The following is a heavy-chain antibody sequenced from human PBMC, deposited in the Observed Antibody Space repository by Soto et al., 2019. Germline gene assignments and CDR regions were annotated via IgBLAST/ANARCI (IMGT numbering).Heavy chain of an antibody. CDR1: GFTFRNFG. V-gene: IGHV3-30*19. D-gene: IGHD2-15*01. Sequence: QVQLVESGGGVVQPGRSLRLSCIASGFTFRNFGMHWVRQAPGTGLEWVAVISSDGGKTYYADSVKGRFTISRDTSTNTLYLEMNRMRPEDTAVYYCVRYPWWLSSRVAAFYFDSWGQGNQVSVSS. J-gene: IGHJ4*02. CDR2: ISSDGGKT. CDR3: VRYPWWLSSRVAAFYFDS.